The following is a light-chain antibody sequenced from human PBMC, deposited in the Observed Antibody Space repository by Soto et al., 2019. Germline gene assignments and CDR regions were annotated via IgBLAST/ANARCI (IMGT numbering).Light chain of an antibody. Sequence: EIGFTQSPCTLSLSPGEGATLSCRASQSVSSNLAWYQQKPGQAPRLLIYGASTRATGIPARFSGSGSGTEFTLTISRLEPEDFAVYYCQQYGSSSWTFGQGTKVDI. V-gene: IGKV3-20*01. CDR1: QSVSSN. J-gene: IGKJ1*01. CDR2: GAS. CDR3: QQYGSSSWT.